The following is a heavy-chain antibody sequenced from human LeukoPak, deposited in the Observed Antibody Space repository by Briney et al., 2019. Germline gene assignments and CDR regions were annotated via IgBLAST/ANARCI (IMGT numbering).Heavy chain of an antibody. Sequence: PSETLSLTCTVSGGSISSGSYYWGWIRQPPGKGLEWIGSIYYSGSTYYNPSLKSRVTISVDRSKNQFSLKLSSVTAADTAVYYCARGGYYDILTGYFDYWGQGTLVTVSS. D-gene: IGHD3-9*01. CDR3: ARGGYYDILTGYFDY. CDR1: GGSISSGSYY. CDR2: IYYSGST. V-gene: IGHV4-39*07. J-gene: IGHJ4*02.